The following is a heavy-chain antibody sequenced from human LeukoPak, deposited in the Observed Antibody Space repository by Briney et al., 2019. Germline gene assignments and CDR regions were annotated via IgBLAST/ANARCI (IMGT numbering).Heavy chain of an antibody. J-gene: IGHJ4*02. CDR2: IYSSGST. Sequence: SETLSLTCSVSGGFISSYYWSWIRQTAGKGLEWIGRIYSSGSTNYNPSLKSRVTMSVDMSKNQFSLKLSSVTAPDTAVYYCASLRGDNWNYYDYWGQGILVTVSS. V-gene: IGHV4-4*07. CDR3: ASLRGDNWNYYDY. D-gene: IGHD1-20*01. CDR1: GGFISSYY.